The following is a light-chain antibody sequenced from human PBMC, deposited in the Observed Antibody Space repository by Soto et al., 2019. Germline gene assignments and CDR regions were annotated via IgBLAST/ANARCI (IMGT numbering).Light chain of an antibody. CDR1: NIGSKS. CDR3: HVLDSDRGHPV. J-gene: IGLJ2*01. Sequence: SYELTQPPSVSVAPGQTASITCGGNNIGSKSVHWYQQKSGQAPVLVIYYEIDRPSRIPERFSGSNFGNTATLTISRVEAGDEANYYCHVLDSDRGHPVFGGGTKLTVL. CDR2: YEI. V-gene: IGLV3-21*04.